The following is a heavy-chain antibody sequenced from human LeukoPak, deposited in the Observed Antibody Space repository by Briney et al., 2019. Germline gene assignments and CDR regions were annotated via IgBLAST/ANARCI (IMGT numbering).Heavy chain of an antibody. V-gene: IGHV3-33*01. CDR2: IWYDGSKK. Sequence: PGGSLRLSCAASGFTFSSYGMHWVRQAPGKGLEWVADIWYDGSKKYYADSVKGRFTISRDNSKNTLYLQMNSLRAEDTAVYYXXXXXXDSNGYSYGIFWGQGTLVTVSS. CDR1: GFTFSSYG. J-gene: IGHJ4*02. D-gene: IGHD3-22*01. CDR3: XXXXXDSNGYSYGIF.